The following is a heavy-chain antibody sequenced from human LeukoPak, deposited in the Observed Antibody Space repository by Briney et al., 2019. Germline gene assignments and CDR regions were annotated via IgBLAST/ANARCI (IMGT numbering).Heavy chain of an antibody. CDR1: GGSISSSSYY. V-gene: IGHV4-39*01. Sequence: SETLSLTCTVSGGSISSSSYYWGWIRQSPGKGLEWIGTMSNSGSTYYNPSLKSRVTISVDTSKNQFSLKLSSVTAADTAVYYCARQGEFGDFDYWGQGTLVTVSS. J-gene: IGHJ4*02. D-gene: IGHD3-10*01. CDR2: MSNSGST. CDR3: ARQGEFGDFDY.